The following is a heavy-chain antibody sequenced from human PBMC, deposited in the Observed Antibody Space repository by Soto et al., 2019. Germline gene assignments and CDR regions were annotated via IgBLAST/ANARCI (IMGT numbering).Heavy chain of an antibody. CDR1: GYTFSTYA. J-gene: IGHJ6*02. Sequence: ASVKVSCKASGYTFSTYAIHWVRQAPGQSLEWMGWLNGGTGQTRYSQRFQDRVTITRDTSASTAYMEVSSLRPEDTAVYYCARGKGMEENYYYYGMDIWG. CDR3: ARGKGMEENYYYYGMDI. CDR2: LNGGTGQT. D-gene: IGHD1-1*01. V-gene: IGHV1-3*01.